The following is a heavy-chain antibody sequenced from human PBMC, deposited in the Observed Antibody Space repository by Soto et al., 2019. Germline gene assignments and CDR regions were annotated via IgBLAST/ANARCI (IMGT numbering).Heavy chain of an antibody. D-gene: IGHD6-19*01. V-gene: IGHV3-9*01. Sequence: EVQLVESGGSLVQPGRSLRLSCAASGFTFDGYAMHWVRQAPGKGLEWVSGITWNSGRIAYADSVKGRFTISRDNAKNSLYLQMNSLRAEDTALYYCAKDMCGRAVAGTVDYWGQGTLVTVSS. CDR1: GFTFDGYA. CDR2: ITWNSGRI. CDR3: AKDMCGRAVAGTVDY. J-gene: IGHJ4*02.